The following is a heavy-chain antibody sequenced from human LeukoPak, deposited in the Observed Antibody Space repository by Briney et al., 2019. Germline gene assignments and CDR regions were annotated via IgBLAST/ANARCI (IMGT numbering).Heavy chain of an antibody. CDR1: GFTFSSYW. CDR3: ARDDCSSISCYHNWFDP. V-gene: IGHV3-7*01. Sequence: GGSLRLSCAASGFTFSSYWMSWVRQAPGKGLEWEANIKQDGSEKYYVDSVKGRFTISRDNAKNSLYLQMNSLRAEDTAVYYCARDDCSSISCYHNWFDPWGQGTLVTVSS. J-gene: IGHJ5*02. D-gene: IGHD2-2*01. CDR2: IKQDGSEK.